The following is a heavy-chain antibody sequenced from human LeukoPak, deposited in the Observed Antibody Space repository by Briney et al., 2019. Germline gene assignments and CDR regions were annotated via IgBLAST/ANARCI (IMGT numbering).Heavy chain of an antibody. V-gene: IGHV3-11*04. D-gene: IGHD1/OR15-1a*01. CDR3: ARVGGWEQLAY. CDR1: GFTFSAYY. CDR2: ISSNGGTI. J-gene: IGHJ4*02. Sequence: GGSLRLSCAASGFTFSAYYMSWIRQAPGEGLEWVSYISSNGGTISYADSVKGRFTISRDNANNSLYLQMNSLRAEDTAVYYCARVGGWEQLAYWGQGTLVTVSS.